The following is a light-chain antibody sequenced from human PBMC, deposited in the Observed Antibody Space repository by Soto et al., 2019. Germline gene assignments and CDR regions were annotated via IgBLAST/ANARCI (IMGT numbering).Light chain of an antibody. CDR1: QTIRTN. Sequence: IPMTQSPSSLSASVGDRVTITCRASQTIRTNLNWYQQKSAQAPKLLIYAASNLRNGVPSRFSGSGSGTHFTLTITSLQPEDFATYYCQQGYNTPWTFGPGTTVGI. CDR2: AAS. V-gene: IGKV1-39*01. J-gene: IGKJ1*01. CDR3: QQGYNTPWT.